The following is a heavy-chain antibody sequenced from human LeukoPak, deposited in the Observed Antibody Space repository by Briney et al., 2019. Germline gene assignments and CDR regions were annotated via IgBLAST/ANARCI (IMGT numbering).Heavy chain of an antibody. J-gene: IGHJ6*02. CDR3: AKDRGFSAAYYSYYGMDV. CDR2: ISGSGGST. Sequence: PGGSLRLSCVASGFPFTNYAMSWVRQVPGKGLEWVSAISGSGGSTYYIDSVKGRFAISRDPSKNTLYLQMNSLRADDTAVYYCAKDRGFSAAYYSYYGMDVWGQGTTVTVSS. D-gene: IGHD3-22*01. CDR1: GFPFTNYA. V-gene: IGHV3-23*01.